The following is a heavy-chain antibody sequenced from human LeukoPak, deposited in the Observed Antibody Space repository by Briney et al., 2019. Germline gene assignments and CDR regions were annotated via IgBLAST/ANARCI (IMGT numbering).Heavy chain of an antibody. D-gene: IGHD3-9*01. CDR1: GYTFTSYY. CDR3: ARGLPVLRYFDWFAYGMDV. V-gene: IGHV1-46*01. Sequence: ASVKVSCKASGYTFTSYYMHWVRQAPGQGLEWMGIINPSGGSTSYAQKFQGRVTMTRDTSTSTVYMELSSLRSEDTAVYYCARGLPVLRYFDWFAYGMDVWGQGTTVTVSS. CDR2: INPSGGST. J-gene: IGHJ6*02.